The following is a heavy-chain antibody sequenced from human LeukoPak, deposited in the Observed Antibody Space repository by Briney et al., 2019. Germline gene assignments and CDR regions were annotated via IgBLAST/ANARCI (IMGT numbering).Heavy chain of an antibody. CDR2: IYYSGTT. CDR3: ARHVLVAGNWDYFDY. V-gene: IGHV4-39*01. J-gene: IGHJ4*02. Sequence: PSETLSLTCTVSGGSISSTGYWGWLRQPPGKGLEWTGNIYYSGTTYYNPSLKSRVTISVDTSKNQFSLKLSSVTAADTAVYYCARHVLVAGNWDYFDYWGQGTLVTVSS. D-gene: IGHD6-19*01. CDR1: GGSISSTGY.